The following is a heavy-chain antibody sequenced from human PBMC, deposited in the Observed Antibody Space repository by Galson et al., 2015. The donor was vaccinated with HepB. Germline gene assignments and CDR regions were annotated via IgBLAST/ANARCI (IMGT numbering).Heavy chain of an antibody. V-gene: IGHV3-30*18. Sequence: SLRLSCAASGFTFSSYGMHWVRQAPGKGLEWVAVISYDGSNKYYADSVKGRFTISRDNSKNTLYLQMNSLRAEDTAVYYCAKDLYSGSYSAYYFDYWGQGTLVTVSS. CDR3: AKDLYSGSYSAYYFDY. CDR2: ISYDGSNK. J-gene: IGHJ4*02. D-gene: IGHD1-26*01. CDR1: GFTFSSYG.